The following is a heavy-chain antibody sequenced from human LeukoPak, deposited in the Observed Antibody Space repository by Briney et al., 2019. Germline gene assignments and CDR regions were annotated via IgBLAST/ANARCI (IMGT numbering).Heavy chain of an antibody. CDR2: ISYDGGNE. J-gene: IGHJ6*03. V-gene: IGHV3-30*04. Sequence: GGSLRLSCAASGFTFSSYAMHWVRQAPGKGLEWVAFISYDGGNEYYADSVKGRFTISRDNSKNTLYLQMNSLRDEDTAVYYCARLGDSSSWYLNYYYMDVWGKGTTVTVSS. CDR1: GFTFSSYA. CDR3: ARLGDSSSWYLNYYYMDV. D-gene: IGHD6-13*01.